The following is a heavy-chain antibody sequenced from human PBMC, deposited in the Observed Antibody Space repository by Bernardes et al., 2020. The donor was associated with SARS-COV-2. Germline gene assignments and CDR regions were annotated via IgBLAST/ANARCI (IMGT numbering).Heavy chain of an antibody. CDR3: VKDKGDGSFDY. V-gene: IGHV3-7*03. CDR1: GFPFSHSW. Sequence: GGSLSLSCPAPGFPFSHSWMSWVRPSPSRGLEWVAKIKRDGNDKHYRGSVKGRFIIERDNSKSSLYLEMNSLRVEDTGVYYCVKDKGDGSFDYWGRGTLVTVS. D-gene: IGHD3-16*01. CDR2: IKRDGNDK. J-gene: IGHJ4*01.